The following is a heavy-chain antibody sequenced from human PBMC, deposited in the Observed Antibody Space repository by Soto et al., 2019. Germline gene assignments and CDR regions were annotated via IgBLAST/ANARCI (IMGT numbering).Heavy chain of an antibody. V-gene: IGHV1-18*01. J-gene: IGHJ6*04. CDR1: GYTFTSYG. Sequence: QVQLVQSGAEVKKPGASVKVSCKASGYTFTSYGISWVRQAPGQGLEWMGWISAYNGNTNYAQKLQGRVTMTTDTSTSPAYMELRVLRYYDTDVYYCARDREVLGVIIIYYYGMDVWGKGTTVTVSS. CDR2: ISAYNGNT. D-gene: IGHD3-10*01. CDR3: ARDREVLGVIIIYYYGMDV.